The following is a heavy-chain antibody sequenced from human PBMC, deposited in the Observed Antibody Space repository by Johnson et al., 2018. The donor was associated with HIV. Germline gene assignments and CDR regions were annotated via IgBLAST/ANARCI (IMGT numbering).Heavy chain of an antibody. J-gene: IGHJ3*02. Sequence: VQLVESGGGLVQPGRSLRLSCAASGFTFDDYAMHWVRQATGKGLEWVSGISWNSGSIGYADSVKGRFTISRDNAKNSLYLQMNSLRAEDTALYYCAKDKALMTTVTPTAFDIWGQGTMVTVSS. CDR2: ISWNSGSI. V-gene: IGHV3-9*01. CDR3: AKDKALMTTVTPTAFDI. CDR1: GFTFDDYA. D-gene: IGHD4-17*01.